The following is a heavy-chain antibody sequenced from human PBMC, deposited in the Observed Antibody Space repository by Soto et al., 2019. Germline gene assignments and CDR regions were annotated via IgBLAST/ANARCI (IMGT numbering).Heavy chain of an antibody. CDR2: INHSGST. CDR3: ARGGTLRSRSAWFDP. Sequence: QVQLQQWGAGLLKPSETLSLTCAVYGGSFSGYYWSWIRQPPGKGLEWIGEINHSGSTNYNPSLKSRVTISVDTAKNQFSLKLRSVTAADTAVYDCARGGTLRSRSAWFDPWGQGTLVTVSS. V-gene: IGHV4-34*01. D-gene: IGHD3-3*01. CDR1: GGSFSGYY. J-gene: IGHJ5*02.